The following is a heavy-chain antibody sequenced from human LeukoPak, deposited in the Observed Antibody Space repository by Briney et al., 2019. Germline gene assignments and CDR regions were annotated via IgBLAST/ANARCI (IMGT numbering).Heavy chain of an antibody. D-gene: IGHD2/OR15-2a*01. CDR1: GGSISSYY. CDR2: IYTSGST. Sequence: PSETLSLTCTVSGGSISSYYWSWIRQPPGKGLKWIGYIYTSGSTNYNPSLKSRVTISVDTSKNQFSLKLSSVTAADTAVYYCARRTTTPYNWFDPWGQGTLFTVSS. J-gene: IGHJ5*02. CDR3: ARRTTTPYNWFDP. V-gene: IGHV4-4*09.